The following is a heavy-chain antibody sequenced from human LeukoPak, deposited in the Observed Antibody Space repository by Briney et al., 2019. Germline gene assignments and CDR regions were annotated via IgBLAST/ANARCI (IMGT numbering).Heavy chain of an antibody. J-gene: IGHJ4*02. CDR1: GGSISSYY. Sequence: SETLSLTCTVSGGSISSYYWSWIRQPPGKGLEWIGYIYYSGSTNYNPSLESRVTISVDTSKNQFSLKLSSVTAADTAVYYCARRGIYDPGYYFDYWGQGTLVTVSS. CDR3: ARRGIYDPGYYFDY. CDR2: IYYSGST. D-gene: IGHD5-12*01. V-gene: IGHV4-59*01.